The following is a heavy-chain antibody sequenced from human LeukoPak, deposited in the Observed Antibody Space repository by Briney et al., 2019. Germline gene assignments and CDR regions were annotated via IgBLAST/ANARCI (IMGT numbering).Heavy chain of an antibody. Sequence: SVQVTCKGAGDTKSGYASSWGRKAPGQGLEWMGRIIPILGIANYAQKFQGRVTITADKSTSTAYMELSSLRSEDTAVYYCARDKYYYGSGSYYYYYYGMDVWGKGTTVTVSS. V-gene: IGHV1-69*04. CDR3: ARDKYYYGSGSYYYYYYGMDV. D-gene: IGHD3-10*01. CDR1: GDTKSGYA. J-gene: IGHJ6*04. CDR2: IIPILGIA.